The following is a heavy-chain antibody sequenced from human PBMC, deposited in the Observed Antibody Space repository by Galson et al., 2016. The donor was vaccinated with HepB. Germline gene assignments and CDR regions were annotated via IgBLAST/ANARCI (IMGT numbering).Heavy chain of an antibody. J-gene: IGHJ4*02. CDR2: ISGYNGNR. CDR1: GYTFTSYG. CDR3: ARGHTPTSTYSYGWDSFDY. D-gene: IGHD5-18*01. Sequence: SVKVSCKASGYTFTSYGISWVRQAPGQGLEWMGWISGYNGNRNFAQNLQGRITMTTDTSTKTAYMELRSLRSDDTAVYYCARGHTPTSTYSYGWDSFDYWGQGTLVTVSS. V-gene: IGHV1-18*01.